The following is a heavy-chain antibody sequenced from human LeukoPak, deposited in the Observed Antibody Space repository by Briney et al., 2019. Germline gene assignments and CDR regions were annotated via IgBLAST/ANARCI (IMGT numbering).Heavy chain of an antibody. D-gene: IGHD6-19*01. Sequence: GGSLRLSCAASGFTFSSYSMNWVRQAPGKGLEWVSYISYSSRTIYYADSVKGRFTISRDNSKNTLYLQMNSLRAEDTAVYYCAKDDRGIAVAGTRLRYWGQGTLVTVSS. CDR3: AKDDRGIAVAGTRLRY. V-gene: IGHV3-48*01. CDR2: ISYSSRTI. J-gene: IGHJ4*02. CDR1: GFTFSSYS.